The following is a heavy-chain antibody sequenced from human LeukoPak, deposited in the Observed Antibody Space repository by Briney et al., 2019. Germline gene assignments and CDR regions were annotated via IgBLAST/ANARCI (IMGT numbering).Heavy chain of an antibody. CDR3: ARGGAYDYGVLDA. D-gene: IGHD4/OR15-4a*01. CDR1: GDTFSSYA. Sequence: SVKVSCKTSGDTFSSYAITWVRQAPGQGLEWMGGIIPIFGAANYAQKFQGRVTLTADESTSTAYMELSSLRSEDTAVYYCARGGAYDYGVLDAWGQGTLVTVSS. V-gene: IGHV1-69*01. CDR2: IIPIFGAA. J-gene: IGHJ5*02.